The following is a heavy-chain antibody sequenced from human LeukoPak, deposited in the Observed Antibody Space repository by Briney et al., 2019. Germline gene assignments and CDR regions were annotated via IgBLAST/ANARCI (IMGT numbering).Heavy chain of an antibody. CDR1: GGSISSYY. D-gene: IGHD7-27*01. CDR2: IYYSGST. Sequence: SETLSLTCTVSGGSISSYYWSWIRQPPGKGLERIGYIYYSGSTNYNSSLKSRVTISVDTSKNQFSLKLSSVTAADTAVYYCARVTGEGYFDYWGQGTLVTVSS. V-gene: IGHV4-59*01. CDR3: ARVTGEGYFDY. J-gene: IGHJ4*02.